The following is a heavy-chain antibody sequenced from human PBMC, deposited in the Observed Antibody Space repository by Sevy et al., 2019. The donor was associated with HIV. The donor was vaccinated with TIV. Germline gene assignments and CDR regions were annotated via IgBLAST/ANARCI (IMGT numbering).Heavy chain of an antibody. V-gene: IGHV3-7*01. D-gene: IGHD2-15*01. Sequence: GGSLILSCAASGFTFSSYWMSWVRQAPGKGLEWVANIKQDGSEKYYVDSVKGRFTISRDNAKNSLYLQMNSLRAEDTAVYYCASGGVQIREYGMDVWGQGTTVTVSS. CDR3: ASGGVQIREYGMDV. CDR2: IKQDGSEK. CDR1: GFTFSSYW. J-gene: IGHJ6*02.